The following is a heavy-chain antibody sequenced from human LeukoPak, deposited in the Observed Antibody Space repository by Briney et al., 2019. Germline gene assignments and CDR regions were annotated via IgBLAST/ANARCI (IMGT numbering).Heavy chain of an antibody. CDR3: ARDYLGAGTVGATSGH. CDR2: IHTSGST. CDR1: GGSISSYY. V-gene: IGHV4-4*07. D-gene: IGHD1-26*01. Sequence: PSETLSLTCTVSGGSISSYYWSWLRQPAGRGLEWIGRIHTSGSTNYSPSLKSRVTMSVDTSKNQFSLKLSSVTAADTAVYYCARDYLGAGTVGATSGHWGQGTLVTVSS. J-gene: IGHJ4*02.